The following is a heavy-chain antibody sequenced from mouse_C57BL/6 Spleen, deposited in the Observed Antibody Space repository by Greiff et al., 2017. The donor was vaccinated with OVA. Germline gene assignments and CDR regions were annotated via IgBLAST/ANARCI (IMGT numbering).Heavy chain of an antibody. V-gene: IGHV5-9-1*02. CDR2: ISSGGDYI. Sequence: EVQGVDSGAGLVKPGGSLKLSCAASGFTFSSYAMSWVRQTPEKRLEWVAYISSGGDYIYYADTVKGRFTITRDNARNTLYLQMSSLKSEDSAMYYCTREGLGRSYYFDYWGQGTTLTVSS. J-gene: IGHJ2*01. CDR3: TREGLGRSYYFDY. CDR1: GFTFSSYA. D-gene: IGHD4-1*01.